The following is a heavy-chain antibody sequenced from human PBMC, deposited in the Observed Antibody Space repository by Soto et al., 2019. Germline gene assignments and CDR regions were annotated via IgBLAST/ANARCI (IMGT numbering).Heavy chain of an antibody. Sequence: QVQLVESGGGVVQPGRSPRLSCAASGFTFSSYGMHWVRQAPGKGLEWVALISYDGSNKYYADSVKGRFTISRDNSKNTLYLQMNSLRAEDTAVYYCARDRGAAMVIRWFDPWGQGTLVTVSS. CDR2: ISYDGSNK. V-gene: IGHV3-30*03. CDR1: GFTFSSYG. J-gene: IGHJ5*02. CDR3: ARDRGAAMVIRWFDP. D-gene: IGHD5-18*01.